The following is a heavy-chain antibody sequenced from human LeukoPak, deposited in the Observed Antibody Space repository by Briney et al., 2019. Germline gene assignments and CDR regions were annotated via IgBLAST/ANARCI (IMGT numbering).Heavy chain of an antibody. D-gene: IGHD2/OR15-2a*01. CDR2: VSGDGGVT. CDR1: GFTFRDFP. Sequence: PGGSLRLSCAASGFTFRDFPMHWVRQAPGKGLEWVSLVSGDGGVTQYGDSVRGRFTIPRDNSKNSLYLQMSSLRVEDTAFYYCAKGNNSLSFNFDYWGQGTLVTVSS. V-gene: IGHV3-43*02. CDR3: AKGNNSLSFNFDY. J-gene: IGHJ4*02.